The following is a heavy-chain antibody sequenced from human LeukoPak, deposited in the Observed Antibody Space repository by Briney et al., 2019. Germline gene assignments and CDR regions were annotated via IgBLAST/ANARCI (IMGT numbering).Heavy chain of an antibody. CDR3: XKDLKPDGVWNFDS. Sequence: GGSLRLSCAASGFTFSSYTMSWVRQAPGRGLEWISDIYAGSGGTSYADSVKGRFTISRDNSKNTVFLHMDSLRAEDTALYYXXKDLKPDGVWNFDSWGQGILVTVSS. V-gene: IGHV3-23*01. J-gene: IGHJ4*02. D-gene: IGHD1-14*01. CDR2: IYAGSGGT. CDR1: GFTFSSYT.